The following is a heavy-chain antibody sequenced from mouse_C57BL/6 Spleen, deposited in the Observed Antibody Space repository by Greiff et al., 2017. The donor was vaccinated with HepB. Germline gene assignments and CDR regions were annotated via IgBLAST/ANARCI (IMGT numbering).Heavy chain of an antibody. Sequence: EVMLVESGGGLVKPGGSLKLSCAASGFTFSSYAMSWVRQTLEKRLEWVATISDGGSYTYYPDNVKGRFTISRDNAKNNLYLQMSHLKSEDTAMYYCARSSQLAYWGQGTLVTVSA. CDR1: GFTFSSYA. CDR2: ISDGGSYT. J-gene: IGHJ3*01. CDR3: ARSSQLAY. V-gene: IGHV5-4*03.